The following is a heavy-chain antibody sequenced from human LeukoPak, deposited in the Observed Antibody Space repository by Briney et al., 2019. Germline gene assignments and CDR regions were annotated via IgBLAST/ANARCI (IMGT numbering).Heavy chain of an antibody. Sequence: PSETLSLTCSVSGGSISSNSYYWGWIRQPPGKGLEWIGSIYNSGSTYYNPSLESRVTVSVDRTKNQFSLKLTSVTASDTAVYYCARHEASYDFDFWGQGTLVTVSS. D-gene: IGHD3-16*01. CDR1: GGSISSNSYY. J-gene: IGHJ4*02. CDR3: ARHEASYDFDF. V-gene: IGHV4-39*01. CDR2: IYNSGST.